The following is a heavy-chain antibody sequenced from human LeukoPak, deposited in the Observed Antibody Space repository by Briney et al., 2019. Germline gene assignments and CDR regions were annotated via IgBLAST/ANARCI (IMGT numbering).Heavy chain of an antibody. D-gene: IGHD1-7*01. V-gene: IGHV1-69*06. J-gene: IGHJ3*02. CDR2: IIPIFGTA. CDR3: ARDLDWNFHDAFDI. CDR1: GGTFSSYA. Sequence: GASVKVSCKASGGTFSSYAISWVRQAPGQGLEWMGGIIPIFGTANYAQKFQGRVTITADKSTSTAYMELSSLRSEDTAVYYCARDLDWNFHDAFDIWGQGTMVTVSS.